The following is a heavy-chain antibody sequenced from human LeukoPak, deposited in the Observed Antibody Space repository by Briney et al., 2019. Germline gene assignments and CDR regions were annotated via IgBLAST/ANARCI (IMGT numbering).Heavy chain of an antibody. CDR3: ARASPYYDFWSGYYFDY. J-gene: IGHJ4*02. V-gene: IGHV1-18*01. CDR1: GYTFTSYG. Sequence: ASVKVSCKAPGYTFTSYGISWVRQAPGQGLEWMGWISAYNGNTNYAQKLQGRVTMTTDTSTSTAYMELRSLRSDDTAVYYCARASPYYDFWSGYYFDYWGQGTLVTVSS. D-gene: IGHD3-3*01. CDR2: ISAYNGNT.